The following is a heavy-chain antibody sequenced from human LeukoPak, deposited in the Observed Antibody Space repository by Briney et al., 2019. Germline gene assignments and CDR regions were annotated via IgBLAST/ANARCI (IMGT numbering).Heavy chain of an antibody. J-gene: IGHJ6*02. Sequence: ASVKVSCKASGYTFTSYAMHWVRQAPGQRLEWMGWINAGNGNTKYSQKFQGRVTITRDTSACTAYMELSSLRSEDMAVYYCAIIAAAGSGRQYYYYGMDVWGQGTTVTVSS. V-gene: IGHV1-3*01. CDR3: AIIAAAGSGRQYYYYGMDV. CDR2: INAGNGNT. CDR1: GYTFTSYA. D-gene: IGHD6-13*01.